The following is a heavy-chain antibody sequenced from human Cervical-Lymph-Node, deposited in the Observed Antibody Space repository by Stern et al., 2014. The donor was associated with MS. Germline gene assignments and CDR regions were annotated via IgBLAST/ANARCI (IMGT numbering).Heavy chain of an antibody. J-gene: IGHJ4*02. D-gene: IGHD6-19*01. Sequence: EVQLVESGGGLVQPGRSLRLSCAASGFTVDNFAMHWVRQVPGKGLEWVAGISWDGAPFGYADSVKGRFTISRDNAKNSMYLQMNSLRTEDTALYYCARHGSSGWSSPPYYFDSWGQGALVTVSS. CDR1: GFTVDNFA. CDR2: ISWDGAPF. CDR3: ARHGSSGWSSPPYYFDS. V-gene: IGHV3-9*01.